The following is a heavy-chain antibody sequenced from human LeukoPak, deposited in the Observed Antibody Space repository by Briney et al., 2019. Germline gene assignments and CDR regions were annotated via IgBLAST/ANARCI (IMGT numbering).Heavy chain of an antibody. CDR2: INIGGTNT. CDR3: ATDGAGFDT. CDR1: GFTFNDYY. Sequence: GGSLRLSCAASGFTFNDYYMSWIRQAPGKGLEWLSYINIGGTNTHYAYSVKGRFTISRDNAKKSLYLDINNLRAEDTAVYYCATDGAGFDTWGQGVLVTVSS. V-gene: IGHV3-11*01. J-gene: IGHJ5*02.